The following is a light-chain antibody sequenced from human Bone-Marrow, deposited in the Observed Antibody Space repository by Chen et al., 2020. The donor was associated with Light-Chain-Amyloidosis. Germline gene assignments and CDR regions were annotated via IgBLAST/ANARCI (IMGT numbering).Light chain of an antibody. V-gene: IGLV3-25*03. CDR2: RDT. Sequence: SYELTQPPSVSVSPGQTARITCSGDDLPTKYAYWYQQKPGQAPVLVIHRDTERPSGISERFSGSSSGTTAKVTISGVQAEDEDDYHCQSADSSGTYEVIFGGGTKLTVL. CDR1: DLPTKY. J-gene: IGLJ2*01. CDR3: QSADSSGTYEVI.